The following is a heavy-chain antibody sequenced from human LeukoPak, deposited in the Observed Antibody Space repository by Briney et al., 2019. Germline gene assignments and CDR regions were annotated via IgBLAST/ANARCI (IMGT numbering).Heavy chain of an antibody. Sequence: VGSLRLSCAASGLTVSSNYMSWVRQAPGKGLEWVSVIYSGGSTYYADSVKGRFTISRDNSKNTLYLQMNSLRAEDTAVYYCARFTVAAAAGFDYWGQGTLVSVSS. CDR3: ARFTVAAAAGFDY. CDR1: GLTVSSNY. J-gene: IGHJ4*02. D-gene: IGHD6-13*01. CDR2: IYSGGST. V-gene: IGHV3-66*01.